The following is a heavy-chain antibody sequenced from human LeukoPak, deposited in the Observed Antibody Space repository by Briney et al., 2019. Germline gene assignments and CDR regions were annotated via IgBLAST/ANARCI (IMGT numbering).Heavy chain of an antibody. CDR3: ARYYDRSGYWSTPHFDY. V-gene: IGHV4-59*01. CDR1: GGSIRSFY. D-gene: IGHD3-22*01. Sequence: KPSETLSLNCTVSGGSIRSFYWSWIRQPPGKGLEWIGYTYYSGSSYYNPSLKSRVTISVDTSKNQFSLKLSSVTAADTAVYYCARYYDRSGYWSTPHFDYWGQGTLVTVSS. J-gene: IGHJ4*02. CDR2: TYYSGSS.